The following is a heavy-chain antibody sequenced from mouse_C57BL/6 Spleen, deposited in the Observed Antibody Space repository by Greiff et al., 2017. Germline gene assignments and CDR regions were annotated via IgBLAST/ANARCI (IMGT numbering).Heavy chain of an antibody. J-gene: IGHJ1*03. CDR3: ARGDLVSYWYFDV. V-gene: IGHV1-52*01. CDR2: IDPSDSET. Sequence: VQLQQPGAELVRPGSSVKLSCKASGYTFTSYWMHWVKQRPIQGLEWIGNIDPSDSETHYNQKFKDKATLTVDKSSSTAYMQLSSLTSEDSAVYYCARGDLVSYWYFDVWGTGTTVTVSS. D-gene: IGHD1-1*02. CDR1: GYTFTSYW.